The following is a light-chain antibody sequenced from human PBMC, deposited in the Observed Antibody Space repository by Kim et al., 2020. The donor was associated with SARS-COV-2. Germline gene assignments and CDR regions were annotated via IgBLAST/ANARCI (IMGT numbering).Light chain of an antibody. CDR1: ESVSSTY. CDR2: GAS. J-gene: IGKJ2*01. CDR3: QQYGRSPRYT. V-gene: IGKV3-20*01. Sequence: SPGETATLSCRARESVSSTYLAWYQQKPGQAPRLLIYGASSRASDIPGRFSGSGSGTDSTLTISRLEPEDAAVYYCQQYGRSPRYTFGQGTKLEI.